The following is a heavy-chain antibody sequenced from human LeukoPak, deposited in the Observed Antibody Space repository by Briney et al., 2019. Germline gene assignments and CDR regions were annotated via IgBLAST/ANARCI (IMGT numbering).Heavy chain of an antibody. Sequence: PSETLSLTCAVYGGSFSGYYWSWIRQPPGKGLEWIGEINHSGSTNYNPSLKSRVTISVDTSKNQFSLKLSSVTAADTAVYYCARGGSSGWYNRDAYYFDYWGQGTLVTVSS. J-gene: IGHJ4*02. V-gene: IGHV4-34*01. D-gene: IGHD6-19*01. CDR2: INHSGST. CDR1: GGSFSGYY. CDR3: ARGGSSGWYNRDAYYFDY.